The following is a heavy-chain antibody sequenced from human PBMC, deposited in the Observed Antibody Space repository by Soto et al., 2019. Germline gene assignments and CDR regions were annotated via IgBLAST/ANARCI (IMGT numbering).Heavy chain of an antibody. V-gene: IGHV1-2*02. D-gene: IGHD5-12*01. Sequence: ASVKVSCKASGYTFTGFYIHWVRQAPGQGLEWMGWVNPNSGGAHYAQKFQGRVTMTRDTSVTSAYMEVTRLRSDDTAVYYCARANSGDDDEFDYWGQGTPVTVSS. CDR1: GYTFTGFY. CDR2: VNPNSGGA. J-gene: IGHJ4*02. CDR3: ARANSGDDDEFDY.